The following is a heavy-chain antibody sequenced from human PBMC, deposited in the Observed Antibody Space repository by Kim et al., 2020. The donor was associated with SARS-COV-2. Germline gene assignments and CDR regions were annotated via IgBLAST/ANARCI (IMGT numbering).Heavy chain of an antibody. Sequence: GGSLRLSCAASGFTFGNYAMNWVRQAPGKGLEWVAYIKGGGGGTHYADSVKGRFTISRDNSKNTLYLEMNSLRAEETALYYCVKCSSNYGNDAFYVWGPGTMVTVSS. D-gene: IGHD3-10*01. CDR1: GFTFGNYA. J-gene: IGHJ3*01. V-gene: IGHV3-23*01. CDR2: IKGGGGGT. CDR3: VKCSSNYGNDAFYV.